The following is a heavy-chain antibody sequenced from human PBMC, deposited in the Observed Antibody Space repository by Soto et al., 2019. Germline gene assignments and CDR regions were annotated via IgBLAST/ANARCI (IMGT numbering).Heavy chain of an antibody. Sequence: ASVKVSCKASGYTFTDYYIHWVRQAPGQGLEWMGWINPNSGGTKYAQKFQGRVTMTRDTSISTAYMELSRLRSDDTAVYYCARDRLWGITIFGVVHNGRSRSALGMDVWGQGTTVTVSS. J-gene: IGHJ6*02. CDR2: INPNSGGT. V-gene: IGHV1-2*02. CDR3: ARDRLWGITIFGVVHNGRSRSALGMDV. D-gene: IGHD3-3*01. CDR1: GYTFTDYY.